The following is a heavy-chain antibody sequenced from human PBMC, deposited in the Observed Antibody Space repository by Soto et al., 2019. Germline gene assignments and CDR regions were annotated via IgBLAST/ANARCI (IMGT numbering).Heavy chain of an antibody. Sequence: QVQLQQWGAGPLRPLETLSLTCGVSGGSFSGYYWAWIRQSPGKGLEWIGEINDRGSINYNPSLKTRVSISVDTSKKHCSVRLRSVTAADTAVYYCSRESHDILTGPPWVWYFDLWGRGTLVTVSS. V-gene: IGHV4-34*01. D-gene: IGHD3-9*01. CDR2: INDRGSI. CDR1: GGSFSGYY. J-gene: IGHJ2*01. CDR3: SRESHDILTGPPWVWYFDL.